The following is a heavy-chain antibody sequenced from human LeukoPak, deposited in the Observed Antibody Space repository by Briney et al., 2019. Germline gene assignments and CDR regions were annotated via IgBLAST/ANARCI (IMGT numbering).Heavy chain of an antibody. J-gene: IGHJ6*02. CDR2: INPNSGGT. V-gene: IGHV1-2*04. Sequence: ASVTVSCKASGYTFTGYYMHWVRQAPGQGLEWMGWINPNSGGTNYAQKFQGWVTMTRDTSISTAYMELSRLRSDDTAVYYCAREMSSAAGTVGYYGMDVWGQGTTVTVSS. CDR3: AREMSSAAGTVGYYGMDV. CDR1: GYTFTGYY. D-gene: IGHD6-13*01.